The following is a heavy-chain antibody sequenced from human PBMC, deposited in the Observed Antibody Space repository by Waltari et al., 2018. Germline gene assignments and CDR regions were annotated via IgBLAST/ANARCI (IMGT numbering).Heavy chain of an antibody. CDR1: GFTFSAYR. V-gene: IGHV3-74*01. Sequence: EVQLVESGGGLVQPGGSLRLSCAASGFTFSAYRMHWVRQAPGKGLVWVSLINADGRATLYADSVKGRFTMSRDNSKNTLYLQMNSLRAEDTAVYYCARAPVEMATIIAFDIWGQGTLVTVSS. J-gene: IGHJ4*02. CDR2: INADGRAT. CDR3: ARAPVEMATIIAFDI. D-gene: IGHD5-12*01.